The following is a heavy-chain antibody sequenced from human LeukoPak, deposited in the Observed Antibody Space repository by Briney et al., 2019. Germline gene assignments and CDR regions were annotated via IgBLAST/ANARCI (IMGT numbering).Heavy chain of an antibody. CDR3: ARVRNYYDSSGPKRGAFDI. CDR2: INWNGGST. D-gene: IGHD3-22*01. CDR1: GFTFDDYG. J-gene: IGHJ3*02. Sequence: GGSLRLSCAASGFTFDDYGMSWVRQAPGKGLEWVSGINWNGGSTGYADSVKGRFTISRDHAKNSLYLQMNSLRAEDTALYYRARVRNYYDSSGPKRGAFDIWGQGTMVTVSS. V-gene: IGHV3-20*04.